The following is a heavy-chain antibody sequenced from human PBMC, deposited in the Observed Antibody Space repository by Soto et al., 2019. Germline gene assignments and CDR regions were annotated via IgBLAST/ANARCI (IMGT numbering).Heavy chain of an antibody. CDR2: IYRSGTT. V-gene: IGHV4-38-2*01. D-gene: IGHD1-26*01. CDR1: NFSISSGYY. J-gene: IGHJ4*02. Sequence: ETLSLTCVVSNFSISSGYYWGWIRQSAGKGLEWIASIYRSGTTTYNPSLNSRVTITVDTSKNQFSLMLTAVTAADTAVYYCARTHSGSYYSVFNYWGRGSLVTVSS. CDR3: ARTHSGSYYSVFNY.